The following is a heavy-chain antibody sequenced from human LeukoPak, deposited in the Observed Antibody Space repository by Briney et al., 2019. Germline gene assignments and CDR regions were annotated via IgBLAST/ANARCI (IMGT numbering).Heavy chain of an antibody. J-gene: IGHJ4*02. CDR1: GGSISSYY. Sequence: SETLSLTCTVSGGSISSYYWSWIRQPPGKGLEWIGYIYYSGSTNYNPSLKSRVTISVDTSKNQFSLKLSSVTAADTAVYYCASTHWSGYYMDYWGQGTLVTVSS. CDR2: IYYSGST. CDR3: ASTHWSGYYMDY. D-gene: IGHD3-3*01. V-gene: IGHV4-59*01.